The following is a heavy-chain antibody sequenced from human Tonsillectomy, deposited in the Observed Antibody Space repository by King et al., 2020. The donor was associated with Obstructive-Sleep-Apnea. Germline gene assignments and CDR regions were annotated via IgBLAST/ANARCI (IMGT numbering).Heavy chain of an antibody. CDR1: GGSVSSGSYY. J-gene: IGHJ4*02. CDR2: KYYSGST. CDR3: ARGSAYYYDSSGYYYSFDY. Sequence: PLQASGPGLVKPSEPLSLTCTVSGGSVSSGSYYWSWIRQSPGKGLEWIGYKYYSGSTNYNPSLKSRVTISVDTSKNQFSLKLSSVTAADTAVYYCARGSAYYYDSSGYYYSFDYWGQGTLVTVSS. D-gene: IGHD3-22*01. V-gene: IGHV4-61*01.